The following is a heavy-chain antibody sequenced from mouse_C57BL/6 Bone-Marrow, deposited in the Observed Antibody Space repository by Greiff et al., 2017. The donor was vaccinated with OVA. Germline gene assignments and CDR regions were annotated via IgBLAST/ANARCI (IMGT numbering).Heavy chain of an antibody. CDR1: GFTFSSYA. Sequence: EVHLVESGEGLVKPGGSLKLSCAASGFTFSSYAMSWVRQTPEKRLEWVAYISSGGDYIYYADTVKGRFTISRDNARNTLYLQMSSLKSEDTAMYYCTREGPNWDGGYFDVWGTGTTVTVSS. V-gene: IGHV5-9-1*02. D-gene: IGHD4-1*01. CDR3: TREGPNWDGGYFDV. CDR2: ISSGGDYI. J-gene: IGHJ1*03.